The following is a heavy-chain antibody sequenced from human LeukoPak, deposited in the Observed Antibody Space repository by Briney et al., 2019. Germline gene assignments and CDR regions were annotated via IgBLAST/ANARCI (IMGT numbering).Heavy chain of an antibody. D-gene: IGHD3-9*01. CDR2: ISYDGSNK. CDR3: ARDPNSPYYDILTRYT. Sequence: GGSLRLSCAASGFTFSSYGMRWVRQASGKGLEWVAVISYDGSNKYYADSVKGRFTISRDNSKNTLYLQMNSLRAEDTAVYYCARDPNSPYYDILTRYTWGQGTLVTVSS. J-gene: IGHJ4*02. V-gene: IGHV3-30*03. CDR1: GFTFSSYG.